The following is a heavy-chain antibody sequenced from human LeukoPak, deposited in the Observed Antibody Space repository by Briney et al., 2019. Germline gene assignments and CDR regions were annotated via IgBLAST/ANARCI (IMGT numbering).Heavy chain of an antibody. J-gene: IGHJ5*02. CDR3: ARGDGWFDP. Sequence: PSETLSHTCAVYGGSFSGYYWSWIRQPPGKGLEWIGEINHSGSTNYNPSLKSRVTISVDTSKNQFSLKLSSVTAADTAVYYCARGDGWFDPWGQGTLVTVSS. CDR2: INHSGST. V-gene: IGHV4-34*01. CDR1: GGSFSGYY.